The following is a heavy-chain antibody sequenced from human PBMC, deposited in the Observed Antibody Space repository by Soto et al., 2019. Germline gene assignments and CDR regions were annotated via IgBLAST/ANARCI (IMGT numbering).Heavy chain of an antibody. CDR1: GFTVSSNY. CDR2: IYSGGST. J-gene: IGHJ6*03. Sequence: EVQLVESGGGLVQPGGSLRLSCAASGFTVSSNYMSWVRQAPGKGLEWVSVIYSGGSTYYADSVKGRFTISRDNSKNALYLQMNSLRAEDTAVYYCARLYCSGGSCYSVYYYHYLDVWGKGTTVTLSS. CDR3: ARLYCSGGSCYSVYYYHYLDV. V-gene: IGHV3-66*04. D-gene: IGHD2-15*01.